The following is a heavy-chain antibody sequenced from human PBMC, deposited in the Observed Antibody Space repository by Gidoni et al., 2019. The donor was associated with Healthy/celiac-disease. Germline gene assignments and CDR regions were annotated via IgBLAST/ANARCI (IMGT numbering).Heavy chain of an antibody. J-gene: IGHJ4*02. V-gene: IGHV4-34*01. D-gene: IGHD1-26*01. CDR3: ARVATSSGSYGHFDY. CDR2: INHSGST. CDR1: GGSFSGYY. Sequence: QVQLQQCCAGLLKPSETLSLTCAVYGGSFSGYYWSWIRQPPGKGLEWIGEINHSGSTNYNPSLKSRVTISVDTSKNQFSLKLSSVTAADTAVYYCARVATSSGSYGHFDYWGQGTLVTVSS.